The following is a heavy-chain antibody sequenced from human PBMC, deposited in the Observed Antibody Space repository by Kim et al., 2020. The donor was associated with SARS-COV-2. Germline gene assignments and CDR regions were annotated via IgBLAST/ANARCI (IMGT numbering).Heavy chain of an antibody. Sequence: YSPSFQGHVTISADKSISTAYLQWSSLKASDTAMYYCATRGSSSLGWFDPWGQGTLVTVSS. D-gene: IGHD6-6*01. V-gene: IGHV5-10-1*01. CDR3: ATRGSSSLGWFDP. J-gene: IGHJ5*02.